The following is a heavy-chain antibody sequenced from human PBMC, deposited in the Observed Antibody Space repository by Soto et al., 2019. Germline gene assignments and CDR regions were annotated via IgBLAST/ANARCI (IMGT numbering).Heavy chain of an antibody. Sequence: QVQLVQSGAEVKKPGSSVKVSCTASGGTFSNYSINWVRQAPGQGLEWVGGVIPMFGTANYPQKFQGRLTITADQSTATAYMELSSLRSEDTAVFYCAGGNLPVPDARFRWFDPWGQGNLVTVSS. CDR3: AGGNLPVPDARFRWFDP. CDR2: VIPMFGTA. CDR1: GGTFSNYS. D-gene: IGHD2-2*01. V-gene: IGHV1-69*01. J-gene: IGHJ5*02.